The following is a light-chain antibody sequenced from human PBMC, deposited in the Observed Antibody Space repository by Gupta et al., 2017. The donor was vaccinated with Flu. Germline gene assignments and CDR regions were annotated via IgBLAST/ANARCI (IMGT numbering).Light chain of an antibody. CDR3: QQRSNGPPVHS. J-gene: IGKJ2*03. V-gene: IGKV3-11*01. CDR1: QSVSSY. Sequence: EIVLTQSPATLSLSPGERATLSCRASQSVSSYLAWYQQKPGQAPRLLIYDASNRATGIPARFSGSGAGTDFTLTISSLEPEDFAVYYCQQRSNGPPVHSFGQGTKLEIK. CDR2: DAS.